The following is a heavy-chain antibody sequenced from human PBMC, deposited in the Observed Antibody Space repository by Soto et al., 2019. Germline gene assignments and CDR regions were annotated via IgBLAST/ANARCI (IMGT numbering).Heavy chain of an antibody. D-gene: IGHD5-12*01. Sequence: VKVSCKASGYTFTSYYMHWVRQAPGQGLEWMGIINPSGGSTSYAQKFQGRVTMTRDTSTSTVYMELSSLRSEDTAVYYCVRWGWLQYNYYYYGMDVWGQGTTVTVSS. J-gene: IGHJ6*02. CDR2: INPSGGST. CDR3: VRWGWLQYNYYYYGMDV. CDR1: GYTFTSYY. V-gene: IGHV1-46*01.